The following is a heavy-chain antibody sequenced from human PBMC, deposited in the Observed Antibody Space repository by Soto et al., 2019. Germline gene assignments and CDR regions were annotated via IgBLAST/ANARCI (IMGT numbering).Heavy chain of an antibody. J-gene: IGHJ4*02. D-gene: IGHD2-21*01. CDR2: IAPGGANT. Sequence: EVQLLESGGGLVQPGGSLRLSCVASGFPFSNYVLYWVRQAPGRGLEWVSAIAPGGANTNYVDSVKGRFTISRDDSKDTQYLQMNSLRAEDTGVYYCATLGVRIGTGGVDYWGQGTLVTVSS. V-gene: IGHV3-23*01. CDR3: ATLGVRIGTGGVDY. CDR1: GFPFSNYV.